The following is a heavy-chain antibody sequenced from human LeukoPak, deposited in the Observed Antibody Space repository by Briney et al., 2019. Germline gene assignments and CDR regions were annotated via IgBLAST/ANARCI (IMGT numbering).Heavy chain of an antibody. CDR3: ARHGFGYYDSSGYYYLGYFDY. Sequence: SETLSLTCTVSGGSISTYYWSWIRQPPGKGLEWIGYIYTSGSTNYNPSLKSRVTISIDTSKTQFPLKLSSVTAADTAVYYCARHGFGYYDSSGYYYLGYFDYWGQGTLVTVSS. J-gene: IGHJ4*02. V-gene: IGHV4-4*09. CDR1: GGSISTYY. D-gene: IGHD3-22*01. CDR2: IYTSGST.